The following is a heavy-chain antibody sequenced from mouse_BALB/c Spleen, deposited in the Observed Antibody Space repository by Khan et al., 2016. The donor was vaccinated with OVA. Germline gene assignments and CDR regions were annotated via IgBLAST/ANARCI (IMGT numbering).Heavy chain of an antibody. CDR3: ARSGYDFFAY. V-gene: IGHV1-80*01. J-gene: IGHJ3*01. CDR1: GYVFSSYW. CDR2: IYPGDGDT. Sequence: QIQLVQSGAELVRPESSVKISCKASGYVFSSYWMNWVKQRPGQGLEWIGQIYPGDGDTKYNGKFKGKVTLTADKSSSTAYMQISSLTSGDSAVYFCARSGYDFFAYWGQGTLVTVSA. D-gene: IGHD2-14*01.